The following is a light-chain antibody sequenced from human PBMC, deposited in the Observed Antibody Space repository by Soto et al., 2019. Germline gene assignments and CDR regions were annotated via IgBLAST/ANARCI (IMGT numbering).Light chain of an antibody. CDR1: ASDVGTYNL. V-gene: IGLV2-23*01. CDR3: CSYAGSRTWV. Sequence: QSALTQPASVVGSPGQSITISCSGTASDVGTYNLVSWYQHHPGKAPKLIIYEDTERPAGVSFRFFGSESGNTASLTISGLQADDEADYHCCSYAGSRTWVFGGGTKLTVL. J-gene: IGLJ3*02. CDR2: EDT.